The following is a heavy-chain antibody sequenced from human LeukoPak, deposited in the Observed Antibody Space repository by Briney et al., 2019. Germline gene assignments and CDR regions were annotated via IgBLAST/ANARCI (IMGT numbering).Heavy chain of an antibody. D-gene: IGHD2-2*01. CDR3: AKDPGGGIVVVPAANELDY. V-gene: IGHV3-30*02. J-gene: IGHJ4*02. CDR2: IRYDGSNK. CDR1: GFTFSSYG. Sequence: GGSLRLSCAASGFTFSSYGMHWVRQAPGKGLEWVAFIRYDGSNKYYADSVKGRFTISRENSKNTLYLQMNSLRAEDTAVYYCAKDPGGGIVVVPAANELDYWGQGTLVTVSS.